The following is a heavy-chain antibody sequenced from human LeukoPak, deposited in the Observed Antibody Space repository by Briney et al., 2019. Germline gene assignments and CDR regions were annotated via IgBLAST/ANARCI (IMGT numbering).Heavy chain of an antibody. CDR2: ISSNGGTI. CDR3: ARGAGIAAAGTLGYYYYYGMDV. J-gene: IGHJ6*02. CDR1: GFTFTSYN. Sequence: GGSLRLSCAASGFTFTSYNMNWVRQAPGKGLEWVSYISSNGGTIYYADSVKGRFTISRDNAKNSLYLQMNSLRAEDTAVYYCARGAGIAAAGTLGYYYYYGMDVWGQGTTVTVSS. D-gene: IGHD6-13*01. V-gene: IGHV3-48*04.